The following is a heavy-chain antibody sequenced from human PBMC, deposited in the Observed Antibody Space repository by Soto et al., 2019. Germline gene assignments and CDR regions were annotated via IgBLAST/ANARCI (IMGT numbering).Heavy chain of an antibody. CDR2: ITPVTVNT. CDR3: ACDILSVGPRANDAFDV. D-gene: IGHD2-8*02. V-gene: IGHV1-3*01. J-gene: IGHJ3*01. CDR1: GFSSSDTF. Sequence: QVQLVQSGAQVRKPGASVNISCRASGFSSSDTFINWVLQPPAQSHGWMGWITPVTVNTRYSQTFQGRVTISRHSAARIAYVEVSALTSEDTAVYYCACDILSVGPRANDAFDVWGQGTMVTVSS.